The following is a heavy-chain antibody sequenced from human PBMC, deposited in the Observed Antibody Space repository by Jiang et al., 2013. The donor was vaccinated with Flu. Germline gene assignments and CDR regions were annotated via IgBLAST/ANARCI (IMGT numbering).Heavy chain of an antibody. J-gene: IGHJ5*02. Sequence: SGSGLVKPSETLSLTCTVSGGSISSYYWSWIRQPPGKGLEWIGYTYYSGSTNYNPSLKSRVTISVDTSKNQFSLKLSSVTAADTAVYYCARDLVVVTPTSKNNWFDPWGQGTLVT. V-gene: IGHV4-59*01. CDR3: ARDLVVVTPTSKNNWFDP. CDR1: GGSISSYY. D-gene: IGHD4-23*01. CDR2: TYYSGST.